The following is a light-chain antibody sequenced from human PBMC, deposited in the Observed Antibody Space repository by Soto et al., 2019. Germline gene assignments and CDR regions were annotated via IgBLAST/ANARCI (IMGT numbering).Light chain of an antibody. J-gene: IGKJ4*01. V-gene: IGKV3-20*01. CDR1: QTVRNNY. Sequence: EFVLTQSPVTLSLSPGERATLSCSASQTVRNNYLAWYQQKPGQAPRLLIYDASSRATGIPDRFSGGGSGTDFTLTISRLEPEDFAVYYCQQFSSYPLNFGGGTKVDIK. CDR3: QQFSSYPLN. CDR2: DAS.